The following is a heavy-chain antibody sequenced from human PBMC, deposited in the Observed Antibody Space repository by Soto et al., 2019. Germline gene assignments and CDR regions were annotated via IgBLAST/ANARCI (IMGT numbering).Heavy chain of an antibody. CDR1: GFTFSNAW. V-gene: IGHV3-15*07. D-gene: IGHD3-22*01. Sequence: GGSLRLSCAASGFTFSNAWMNWVRQAPGKGLEWVGRIKSKTDGGTTDYAVPVKGRFTISRDDSKNTLYLQMNSLKTEDTAVYYCTTDSEYYYDSSGYYYSDYWGQGTLVTVSS. CDR3: TTDSEYYYDSSGYYYSDY. CDR2: IKSKTDGGTT. J-gene: IGHJ4*02.